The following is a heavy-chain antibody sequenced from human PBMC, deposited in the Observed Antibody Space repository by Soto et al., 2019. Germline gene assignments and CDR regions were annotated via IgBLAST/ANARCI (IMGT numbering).Heavy chain of an antibody. Sequence: QVQLQESGPGLVKPSETLSLTCTVSGGSISSYYWSWIRQPPGKGLEWIGYIYYSGSTNYNPSLKSRVTISVDTSKNQFSLKLSSVTAADTAVYYCARDSRILTGYYYYYYGMDVWGQGTTVTVSS. CDR1: GGSISSYY. CDR3: ARDSRILTGYYYYYYGMDV. V-gene: IGHV4-59*01. D-gene: IGHD3-9*01. J-gene: IGHJ6*02. CDR2: IYYSGST.